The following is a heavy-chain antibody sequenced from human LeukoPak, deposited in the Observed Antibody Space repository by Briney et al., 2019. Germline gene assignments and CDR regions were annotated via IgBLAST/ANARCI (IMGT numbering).Heavy chain of an antibody. D-gene: IGHD3-22*01. CDR2: IIPILGIA. CDR3: ARAGRGGSSGYYYSY. Sequence: SVKVSCKASGGTFSSYAISWVRQAPGQGLEWMGRIIPILGIANYAQKFQGRVTITADKSTSTAYMELSSLRSEDTAVYYCARAGRGGSSGYYYSYWGQGTPVTVSS. V-gene: IGHV1-69*04. CDR1: GGTFSSYA. J-gene: IGHJ4*02.